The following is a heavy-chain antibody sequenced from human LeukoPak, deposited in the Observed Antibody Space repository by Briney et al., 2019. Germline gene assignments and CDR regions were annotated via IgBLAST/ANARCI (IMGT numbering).Heavy chain of an antibody. CDR2: ISNSGVST. V-gene: IGHV3-23*01. J-gene: IGHJ6*03. CDR3: ARMSSTAIYHFYYMDV. CDR1: RFTLRSYA. D-gene: IGHD5/OR15-5a*01. Sequence: PGGSLRLSCAASRFTLRSYAMNWVRQAPGKGLEWVSAISNSGVSTYYADSVKGRFTISRDNSKNTLYLQVDSLRAEDTAVYYCARMSSTAIYHFYYMDVWGKGTTVTVSS.